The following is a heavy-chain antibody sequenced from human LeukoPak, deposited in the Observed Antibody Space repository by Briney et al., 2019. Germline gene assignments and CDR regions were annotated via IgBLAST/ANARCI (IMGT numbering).Heavy chain of an antibody. CDR2: INPNSGGT. CDR1: GYTFTGYY. Sequence: ASVKVSCKASGYTFTGYYMHWVRQAPGQGLECMGWINPNSGGTNYAQKFQGRVTMTRDTSISTAYMELSRLRSDDTAVYYCARDGVDIVATTHDYWGQGTLVTVSS. J-gene: IGHJ4*02. V-gene: IGHV1-2*02. D-gene: IGHD5-12*01. CDR3: ARDGVDIVATTHDY.